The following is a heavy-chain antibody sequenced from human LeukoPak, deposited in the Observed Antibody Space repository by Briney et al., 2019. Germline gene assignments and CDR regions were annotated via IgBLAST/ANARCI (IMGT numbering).Heavy chain of an antibody. Sequence: ASVKVSCKASGYTFTSYAMNWVRQAPGQGLEWMGWINTNTGNPTYAQGFTGRFVFSLDTSVSTAYLQISSLKAEDTAVYYCASGGSITMVRGVISVIDAFDIWGQGTMVTVSS. CDR2: INTNTGNP. CDR3: ASGGSITMVRGVISVIDAFDI. V-gene: IGHV7-4-1*02. J-gene: IGHJ3*02. D-gene: IGHD3-10*01. CDR1: GYTFTSYA.